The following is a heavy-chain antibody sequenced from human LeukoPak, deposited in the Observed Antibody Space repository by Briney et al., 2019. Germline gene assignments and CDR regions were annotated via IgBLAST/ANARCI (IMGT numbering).Heavy chain of an antibody. CDR3: ARPRFGELLWPSGDYGMDV. CDR2: MNSNSGNS. J-gene: IGHJ6*02. D-gene: IGHD3-10*01. Sequence: ASVKVSCKASGYPFTSYDINWVRQATGEGLEWMGWMNSNSGNSGYSLKCEGGIKMTRNTSISTAYMELSSLRSENTAVYYCARPRFGELLWPSGDYGMDVWGQGTTVTVSS. V-gene: IGHV1-8*01. CDR1: GYPFTSYD.